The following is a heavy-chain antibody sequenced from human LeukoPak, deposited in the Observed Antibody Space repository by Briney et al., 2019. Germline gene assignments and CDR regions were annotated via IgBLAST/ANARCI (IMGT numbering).Heavy chain of an antibody. Sequence: SETLSLTCAVYGGSFSGYYWSWLRQPPGKGLEWIGEINHSGSTNYNPSLKSRVTISVDTSKNQFSLKLSSVTAADTAVYYCASRRESSGWYYRANGFDYWGQGTLVTVSS. CDR2: INHSGST. J-gene: IGHJ4*02. D-gene: IGHD6-19*01. CDR3: ASRRESSGWYYRANGFDY. V-gene: IGHV4-34*01. CDR1: GGSFSGYY.